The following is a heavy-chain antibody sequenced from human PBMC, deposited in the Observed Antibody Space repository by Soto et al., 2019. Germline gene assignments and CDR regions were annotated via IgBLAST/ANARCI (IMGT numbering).Heavy chain of an antibody. D-gene: IGHD3-3*01. CDR1: GGSISSGDYY. J-gene: IGHJ5*02. CDR3: ARWWSGSRQGFDP. CDR2: IYYSGST. Sequence: QVQLQESGPGLVKPSQTLSLTCTVSGGSISSGDYYWSWIRQHPGKGLEWIGYIYYSGSTYYNPSLKSRVTISVDTSMNQFSLKLSSVTAADTAVYYCARWWSGSRQGFDPWGQGNLVTVSS. V-gene: IGHV4-31*03.